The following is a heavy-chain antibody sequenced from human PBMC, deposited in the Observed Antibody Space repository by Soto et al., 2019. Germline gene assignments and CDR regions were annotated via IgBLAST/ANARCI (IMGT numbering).Heavy chain of an antibody. Sequence: QVQLVQSGAEVKMPGASVKVSCKTSGYPLINYYIHWVLQAPGQGVWWMGIINPNGGSTTYEQKFQGRVNMTRDMSTSTVYMELSRMRSEDTALYYCARQGYYSNFEPIHYSGMDVWGQGTTVTVSS. CDR3: ARQGYYSNFEPIHYSGMDV. CDR2: INPNGGST. D-gene: IGHD4-4*01. V-gene: IGHV1-46*01. CDR1: GYPLINYY. J-gene: IGHJ6*02.